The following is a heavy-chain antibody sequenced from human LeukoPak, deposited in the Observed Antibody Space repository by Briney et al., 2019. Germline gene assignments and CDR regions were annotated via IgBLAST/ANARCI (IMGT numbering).Heavy chain of an antibody. J-gene: IGHJ4*02. CDR3: AREGEEGLAYCGGDCYSFDY. Sequence: PSETLSLTCTVSGGSISSYYWSWIRQPAGKGLEWIGRIYTSGSTNYNPSLKSRVTMSVDTSKNQFSLKLSSVTAADTAVYYCAREGEEGLAYCGGDCYSFDYWGQGTLVTVSS. CDR2: IYTSGST. D-gene: IGHD2-21*02. CDR1: GGSISSYY. V-gene: IGHV4-4*07.